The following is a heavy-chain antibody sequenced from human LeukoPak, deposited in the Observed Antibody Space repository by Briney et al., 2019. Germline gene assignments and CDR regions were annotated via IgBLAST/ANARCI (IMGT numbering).Heavy chain of an antibody. V-gene: IGHV1-8*01. CDR1: GYTFTSYD. J-gene: IGHJ5*02. CDR3: ARDRLMGYNWFDP. CDR2: MNPNSGNT. Sequence: ASVKVSCKASGYTFTSYDINWVRQATGQGLEWMGWMNPNSGNTGYAQKFQGRVTMTRNTSISTAYMEPSSLRSEDTAVYYCARDRLMGYNWFDPWGQGTLVTVSS. D-gene: IGHD3-16*01.